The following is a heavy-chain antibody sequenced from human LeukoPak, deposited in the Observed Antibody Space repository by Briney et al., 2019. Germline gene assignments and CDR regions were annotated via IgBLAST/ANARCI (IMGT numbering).Heavy chain of an antibody. Sequence: GGSLRLSCAASGFTLRTSWMSWVRQAPGKGLEWVANIHKDGSEKNYVDSVKGRFTISRDIAKNSLYLQMDRLRAEDTAVYYCARDCDYYESNTYYDAFDIWGQGTKVTVSS. CDR2: IHKDGSEK. J-gene: IGHJ3*02. V-gene: IGHV3-7*01. CDR1: GFTLRTSW. D-gene: IGHD3-22*01. CDR3: ARDCDYYESNTYYDAFDI.